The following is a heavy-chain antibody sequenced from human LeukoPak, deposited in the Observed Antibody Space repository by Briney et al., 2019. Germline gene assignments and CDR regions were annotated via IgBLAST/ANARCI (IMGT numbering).Heavy chain of an antibody. V-gene: IGHV3-7*01. Sequence: GGSLTLSCAASGFSIRSYWIRWGRQPPPKGLERVANINQGGSDKYYVPSVKGRFTISRDDAQKSLFLKMDSVTADDTGVYFCGRDRISPAGYDFWGQGTNVTAAS. CDR3: GRDRISPAGYDF. CDR2: INQGGSDK. CDR1: GFSIRSYW. D-gene: IGHD6-13*01. J-gene: IGHJ6*02.